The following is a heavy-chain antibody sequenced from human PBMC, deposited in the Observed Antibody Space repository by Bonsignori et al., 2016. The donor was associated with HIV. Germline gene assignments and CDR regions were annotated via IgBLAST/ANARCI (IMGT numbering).Heavy chain of an antibody. V-gene: IGHV4-59*01. Sequence: GSLRLSCTVSGASISTYYWSWIRQPPGKRLEWIGYIHFSGVTNYNPPLKSRVTISVDTSKNQFSLRLNSVTAADTAMYYCARGDYSRSPIGYWGQGTLVTVSS. CDR3: ARGDYSRSPIGY. CDR1: GASISTYY. J-gene: IGHJ4*02. D-gene: IGHD6-6*01. CDR2: IHFSGVT.